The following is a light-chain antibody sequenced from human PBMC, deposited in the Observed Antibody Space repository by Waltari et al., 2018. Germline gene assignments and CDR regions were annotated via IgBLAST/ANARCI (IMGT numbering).Light chain of an antibody. V-gene: IGKV3-15*01. CDR3: QQHNNWPPFT. CDR1: QSVSSN. CDR2: GAS. Sequence: EVVMTQSPATLSVSPGERATLSCRASQSVSSNVAWYQQKPGQAPRLLIHGASTRATGIPAKFSGSGSGTEFTLTISGVQSEDFAVYYCQQHNNWPPFTFGPGTKVDFK. J-gene: IGKJ3*01.